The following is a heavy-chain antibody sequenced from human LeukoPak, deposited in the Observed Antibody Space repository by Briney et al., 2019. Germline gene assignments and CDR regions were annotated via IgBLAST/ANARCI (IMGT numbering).Heavy chain of an antibody. CDR1: GGSISSSNW. CDR2: IYHSGST. D-gene: IGHD3-22*01. J-gene: IGHJ5*02. Sequence: SETLSLTCAVSGGSISSSNWWSWVRQPPGKGLEWIGEIYHSGSTNYNPSLKSRVTISVDTSKNQFSLKLSSVTAADTAVYYCARGGYYYDSSGYYHWGQGTLVTVSS. CDR3: ARGGYYYDSSGYYH. V-gene: IGHV4-4*02.